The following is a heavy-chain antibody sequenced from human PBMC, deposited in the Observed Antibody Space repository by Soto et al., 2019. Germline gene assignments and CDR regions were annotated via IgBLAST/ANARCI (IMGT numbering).Heavy chain of an antibody. D-gene: IGHD3-3*01. CDR2: IYYSGST. J-gene: IGHJ5*02. Sequence: SETLSLTYTVSGGSISSYYWSWIRQPPGKGLEWIGYIYYSGSTNYNPSLKSRVTISVDTSKNQFSLKLSSVTAADTAVYYCARSGYRSGYYGNWFDPWGQGTLVTVSS. CDR1: GGSISSYY. V-gene: IGHV4-59*01. CDR3: ARSGYRSGYYGNWFDP.